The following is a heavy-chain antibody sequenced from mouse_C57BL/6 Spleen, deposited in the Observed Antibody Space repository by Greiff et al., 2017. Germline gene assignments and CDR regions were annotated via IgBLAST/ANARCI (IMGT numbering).Heavy chain of an antibody. Sequence: QVQLQQSGAELVRPGASVKMSCKASGYTFTRYTMHWVKQTPRQGLEWIGAIYPGNGDTSYNQKFKGKATLTVDKSSSTAYMQLSSLTSEDSAVYFCARGYYGSSFDYWGQGTTLTVSS. CDR2: IYPGNGDT. J-gene: IGHJ2*01. D-gene: IGHD1-1*01. CDR1: GYTFTRYT. V-gene: IGHV1-12*01. CDR3: ARGYYGSSFDY.